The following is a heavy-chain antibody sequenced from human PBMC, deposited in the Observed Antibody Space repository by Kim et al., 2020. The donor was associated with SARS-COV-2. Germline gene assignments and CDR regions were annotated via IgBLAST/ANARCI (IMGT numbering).Heavy chain of an antibody. Sequence: SETLSLTCTVSGYSISSGYYWGWIRQPPGKGLEWIGSMYQSGSTYYNPSLKSRVTISLDTSKNQFSLRLSFLTAADTAGYYFARGDVLLEGVISHFAYWG. J-gene: IGHJ4*01. D-gene: IGHD3-10*01. CDR1: GYSISSGYY. CDR2: MYQSGST. CDR3: ARGDVLLEGVISHFAY. V-gene: IGHV4-38-2*02.